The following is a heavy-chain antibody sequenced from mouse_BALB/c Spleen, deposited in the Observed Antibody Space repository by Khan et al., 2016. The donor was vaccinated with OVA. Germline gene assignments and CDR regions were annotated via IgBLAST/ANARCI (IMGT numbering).Heavy chain of an antibody. CDR2: INPSTGYT. Sequence: VQLQESGAELAKPGASVKMSCKASGYTFANYWMHWVKQRPGQGLDWIGYINPSTGYTDYNQKFKDKATLTADKSSSTAYMQLSSLTSEDSAVYYSSRLGSSYDTTFVYWGQGSTLTVSS. J-gene: IGHJ2*01. V-gene: IGHV1-7*01. CDR3: SRLGSSYDTTFVY. D-gene: IGHD2-12*01. CDR1: GYTFANYW.